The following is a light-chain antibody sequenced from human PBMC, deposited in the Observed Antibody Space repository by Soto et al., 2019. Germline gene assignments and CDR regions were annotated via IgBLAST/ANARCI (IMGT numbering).Light chain of an antibody. V-gene: IGKV1-39*01. Sequence: DIQMTQSPSSLSASVGDRVTITCRASQSIHSYLNWYQQKPGKAPKLLIYSTSSLQSGVPSRFSGRGSATESTLTISSLQPEDFATYYCQQSFSTPPTFGGGTKVEIK. CDR3: QQSFSTPPT. J-gene: IGKJ4*01. CDR1: QSIHSY. CDR2: STS.